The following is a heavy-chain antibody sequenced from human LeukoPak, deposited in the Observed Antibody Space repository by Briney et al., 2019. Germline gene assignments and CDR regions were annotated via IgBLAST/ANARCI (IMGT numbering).Heavy chain of an antibody. V-gene: IGHV4-59*01. CDR2: IYYSGST. Sequence: SSETLSLTCTVSGGSISSYYWSWIRQPPGKGLEWIGYIYYSGSTNYNPSLKSRVTISVDTSKNQFSLKLSSVTAADTAVYYCARMDGYILYWGQGTLVTVSS. D-gene: IGHD5-24*01. CDR3: ARMDGYILY. J-gene: IGHJ4*02. CDR1: GGSISSYY.